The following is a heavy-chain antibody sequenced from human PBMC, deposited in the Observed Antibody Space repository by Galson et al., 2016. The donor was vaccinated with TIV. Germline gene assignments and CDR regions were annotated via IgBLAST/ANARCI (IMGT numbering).Heavy chain of an antibody. CDR3: ARGAPSVFGVTMTLDY. D-gene: IGHD3-3*01. Sequence: CAISGDSVSSTSAAWNWIRQSPSRGLEWLGRTYYRSTWYNDYAASLKRRITINPDTSKNQFSLQVASVTPEDAAVYYCARGAPSVFGVTMTLDYWGQGTLVTVSS. V-gene: IGHV6-1*01. CDR2: TYYRSTWYN. J-gene: IGHJ4*02. CDR1: GDSVSSTSAA.